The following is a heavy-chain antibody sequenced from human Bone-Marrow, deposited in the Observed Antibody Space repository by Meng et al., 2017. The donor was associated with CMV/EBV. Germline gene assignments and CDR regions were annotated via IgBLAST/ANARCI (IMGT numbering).Heavy chain of an antibody. CDR1: GFTFSNYY. D-gene: IGHD2-2*01. CDR2: ISSSSSYI. J-gene: IGHJ6*02. Sequence: GESLKISCAASGFTFSNYYMNWVRQAPGKGLEWVSSISSSSSYIYYADSVKGRFTISRDNAKNSLYLQMNSRRAEDTAVYYCAREGLVVVPAAIHGMDVWGQGTTVTVSS. V-gene: IGHV3-21*01. CDR3: AREGLVVVPAAIHGMDV.